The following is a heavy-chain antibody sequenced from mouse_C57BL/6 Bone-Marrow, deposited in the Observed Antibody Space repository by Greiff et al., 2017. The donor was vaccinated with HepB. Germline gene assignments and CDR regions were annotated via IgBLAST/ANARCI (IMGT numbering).Heavy chain of an antibody. V-gene: IGHV10-1*01. CDR2: IRSKSNNYAT. Sequence: DVQLVESGGGLVQPKGSLKLSCAASGFSFNTYAMNWVRQAPGKGLEWVARIRSKSNNYATYYADSVKDRFTISRDDSESMLYLQMNNLKTEDTAMYYCVGDGYHGAWFAYWGQGTLVTVSA. CDR3: VGDGYHGAWFAY. J-gene: IGHJ3*01. CDR1: GFSFNTYA. D-gene: IGHD2-3*01.